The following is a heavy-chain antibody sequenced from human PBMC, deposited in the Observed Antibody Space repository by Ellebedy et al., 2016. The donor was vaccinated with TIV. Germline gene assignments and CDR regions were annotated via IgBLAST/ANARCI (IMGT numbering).Heavy chain of an antibody. CDR1: GYSFTSYA. CDR2: ITTDTGNP. CDR3: ARDSGWTRLNWFDP. Sequence: ASVKVSCKASGYSFTSYAMNWVRQAPGQGLEWMGWITTDTGNPTYAQGFTGRFVFSLDTSVSTAYLQISSLKAEDTAVYYCARDSGWTRLNWFDPWGQGTLVTVSS. J-gene: IGHJ5*02. D-gene: IGHD3/OR15-3a*01. V-gene: IGHV7-4-1*02.